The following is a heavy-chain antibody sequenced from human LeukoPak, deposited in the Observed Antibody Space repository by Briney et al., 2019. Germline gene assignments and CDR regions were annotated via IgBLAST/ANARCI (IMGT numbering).Heavy chain of an antibody. J-gene: IGHJ4*02. CDR3: ARSGYSYGHAVDY. CDR2: ISSSSSYI. CDR1: GFTFSSYS. V-gene: IGHV3-21*01. D-gene: IGHD5-18*01. Sequence: GGSLRLSCAASGFTFSSYSMNWVRQAPGKGLEWVSSISSSSSYIYYADSVKGRFTISRDNAKNPLYLQMNSLRAEDTAVYYCARSGYSYGHAVDYWGQGTLVTVSS.